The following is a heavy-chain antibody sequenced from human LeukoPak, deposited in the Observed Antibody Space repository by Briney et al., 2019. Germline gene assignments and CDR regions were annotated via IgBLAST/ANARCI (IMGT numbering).Heavy chain of an antibody. CDR2: ISGSGGST. CDR3: AELGITMIGGV. J-gene: IGHJ6*04. V-gene: IGHV3-23*01. Sequence: QPGGSLRLSCAASEFTFSSYAMSWVRQAPGKGVEWVSTISGSGGSTYYAESVKGRFTISRDNAKNSLYLQMNSLRAEDTAVYYCAELGITMIGGVWGKGTTVTISS. CDR1: EFTFSSYA. D-gene: IGHD3-10*02.